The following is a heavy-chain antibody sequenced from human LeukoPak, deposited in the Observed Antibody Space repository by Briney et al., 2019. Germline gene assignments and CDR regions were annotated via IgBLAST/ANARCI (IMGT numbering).Heavy chain of an antibody. CDR2: INVYTGDT. CDR1: GGSFTDYF. Sequence: SETLSLTCTVFGGSFTDYFWTWIRNSQGKGLEWIGEINVYTGDTKYNPSLNSRVSISLEKSKNQLSLELRSVTAADTAVYYCARGRIAKIVVVHSFTYGMDVWGQGTTVTVSS. J-gene: IGHJ6*02. CDR3: ARGRIAKIVVVHSFTYGMDV. D-gene: IGHD3-22*01. V-gene: IGHV4-34*01.